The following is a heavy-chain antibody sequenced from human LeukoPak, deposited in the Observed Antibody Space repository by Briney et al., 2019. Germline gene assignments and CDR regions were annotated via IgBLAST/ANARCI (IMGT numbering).Heavy chain of an antibody. CDR1: GFTVSSNY. CDR3: VRGGSSGYSWRWAFDI. Sequence: TGGSLRLSCAASGFTVSSNYMSWVRQAPGKGLEWVSVIYSGGSAYYADSVKGRFTISRDNSKNTLYLQMNSLRAEDTAVYYCVRGGSSGYSWRWAFDIWGQGTMVTVSS. D-gene: IGHD3-22*01. J-gene: IGHJ3*02. CDR2: IYSGGSA. V-gene: IGHV3-53*01.